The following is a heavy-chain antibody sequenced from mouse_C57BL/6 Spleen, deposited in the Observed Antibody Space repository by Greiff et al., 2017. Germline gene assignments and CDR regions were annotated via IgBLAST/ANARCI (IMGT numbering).Heavy chain of an antibody. J-gene: IGHJ1*03. CDR2: IWWDDDK. V-gene: IGHV8-8*01. CDR1: GFSLSTFGMG. Sequence: QVTLKVSGPGILQPSQTLSLTCSFSGFSLSTFGMGVGWIRQPSGKGLEWLAHIWWDDDKYYNPALKSRLTISKDTSKNQVFLKIANVDTADTATYYCARIPHYYGSSYRYFDVWGTGTTVTVSS. D-gene: IGHD1-1*01. CDR3: ARIPHYYGSSYRYFDV.